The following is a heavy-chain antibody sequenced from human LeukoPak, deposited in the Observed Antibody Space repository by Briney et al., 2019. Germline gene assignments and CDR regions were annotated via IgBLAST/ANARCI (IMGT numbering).Heavy chain of an antibody. D-gene: IGHD3-22*01. Sequence: SETLSLTCAVYGGSFSGYYWSWIRQPPGKGLEWIGEINHSGSTNYNPSLKSRVTISVDTSKNQFSLKLSSVTAADTAVYYCARGLPPSYFITMISYLDYWGQGTLVTVSS. CDR3: ARGLPPSYFITMISYLDY. V-gene: IGHV4-34*01. CDR2: INHSGST. J-gene: IGHJ4*02. CDR1: GGSFSGYY.